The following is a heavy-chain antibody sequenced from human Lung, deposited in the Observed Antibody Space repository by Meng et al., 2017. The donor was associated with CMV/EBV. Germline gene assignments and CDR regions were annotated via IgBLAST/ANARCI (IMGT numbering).Heavy chain of an antibody. CDR2: ISSSGSTI. V-gene: IGHV3-11*01. Sequence: GGSLRLXCAASGFTFSDYYMSWIRQAPGKGLEWVSYISSSGSTIYYADSVKGRSTISRDNAKNSLYLQMNSLRAEDTAVYYCAREVAYDFWSGYNWFDPWXQGTXVTVSS. CDR3: AREVAYDFWSGYNWFDP. D-gene: IGHD3-3*01. CDR1: GFTFSDYY. J-gene: IGHJ5*01.